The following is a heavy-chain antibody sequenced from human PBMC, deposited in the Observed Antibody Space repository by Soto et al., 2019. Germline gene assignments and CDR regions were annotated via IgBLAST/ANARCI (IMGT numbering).Heavy chain of an antibody. CDR1: GFSLSTSGVG. Sequence: SGPTLVNPTQTLTLTCTFSGFSLSTSGVGVGWIRQPPGKALEWLALIYWDDDKRYSPSLKSRLTITKDTSKNQVVLTMTNMDPVDTATYYCAHLIMITFGGVIAHFDYWGQGTLVTAPQ. D-gene: IGHD3-16*02. CDR3: AHLIMITFGGVIAHFDY. CDR2: IYWDDDK. J-gene: IGHJ4*02. V-gene: IGHV2-5*02.